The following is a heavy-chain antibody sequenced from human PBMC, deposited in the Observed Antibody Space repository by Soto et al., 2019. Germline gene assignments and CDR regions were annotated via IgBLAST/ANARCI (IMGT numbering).Heavy chain of an antibody. V-gene: IGHV4-31*03. J-gene: IGHJ4*02. CDR3: ARVVMCGSCYQFYFDY. CDR2: IYYSGST. Sequence: LSLTCTVSGGSISSGGYYWSWIRQHPGKGLEWIGYIYYSGSTYYNPSLKSRVTISVDTSKNQFSLKLSSVTAADTAVYYCARVVMCGSCYQFYFDYWGQGTLVTVSS. CDR1: GGSISSGGYY. D-gene: IGHD2-15*01.